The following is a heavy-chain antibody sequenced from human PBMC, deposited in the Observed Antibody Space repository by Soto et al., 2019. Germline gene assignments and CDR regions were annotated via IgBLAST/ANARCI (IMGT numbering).Heavy chain of an antibody. D-gene: IGHD6-13*01. CDR1: GGTFSSYT. CDR2: IIPILGIA. V-gene: IGHV1-69*02. Sequence: SVKVSCKASGGTFSSYTISWVRQAPGQGLEWMGRIIPILGIANYAQKFQGRVTITADKSTSTAYMELSSLRSEDTAVYYCAHPGSWYSYFDYWGQGTLVTVSS. CDR3: AHPGSWYSYFDY. J-gene: IGHJ4*02.